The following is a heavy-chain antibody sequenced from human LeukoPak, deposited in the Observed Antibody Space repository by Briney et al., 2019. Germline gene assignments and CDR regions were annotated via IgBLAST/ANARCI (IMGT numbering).Heavy chain of an antibody. V-gene: IGHV1-69*13. CDR1: GGTFSSYA. J-gene: IGHJ4*02. CDR2: IIPIFGTA. Sequence: SVKVSCKASGGTFSSYAISWGRQAPGQGLEWMGGIIPIFGTANYAQKFQGRVTITADESTSTAYMELSSLRSEDTAVYYCARGPFGGVIVLSLYYFDYWGQGTLVTVSS. CDR3: ARGPFGGVIVLSLYYFDY. D-gene: IGHD3-16*02.